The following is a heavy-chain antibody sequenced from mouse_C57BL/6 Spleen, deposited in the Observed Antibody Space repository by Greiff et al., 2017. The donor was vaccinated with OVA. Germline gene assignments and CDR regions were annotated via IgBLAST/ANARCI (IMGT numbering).Heavy chain of an antibody. CDR1: GYTFTSYW. J-gene: IGHJ3*01. V-gene: IGHV1-53*01. CDR3: ARGSTGFPFAY. Sequence: VQLQQSGTELVKPGASVKLSCKASGYTFTSYWMHWVKQRPGQGLEWIGNINPSNGGTNYNEKFKSKATLTVDKSSSTAYMQLSSLTSEDAAVDYCARGSTGFPFAYWGKGTLVTVSA. D-gene: IGHD3-1*01. CDR2: INPSNGGT.